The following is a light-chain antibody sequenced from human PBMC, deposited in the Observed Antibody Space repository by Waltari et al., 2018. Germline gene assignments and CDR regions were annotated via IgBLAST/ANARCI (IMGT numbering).Light chain of an antibody. J-gene: IGKJ4*01. CDR2: STS. CDR3: QQYDHFPLT. V-gene: IGKV1-33*01. CDR1: LSINNY. Sequence: DIPMTQSPSSLSPSLGDRVTITCRASLSINNYLSWYQQKPGKAPKRLIYSTSNLETGVPSRFSGSGSGTHYTLTISGLQPEDFSTYYCQQYDHFPLTFGGGTTVEIK.